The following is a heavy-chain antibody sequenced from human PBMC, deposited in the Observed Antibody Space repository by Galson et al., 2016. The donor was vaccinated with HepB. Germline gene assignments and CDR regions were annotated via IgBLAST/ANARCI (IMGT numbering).Heavy chain of an antibody. CDR1: GFPFSNYW. Sequence: SLRLSCAASGFPFSNYWMHWVRQAPGKGPVWVSRITSDGSSTTYADSVKGRFTISRDNAKNTLYLQMNSLRAEDTALYYCVRDMYGSYFAFDIWGQGTMVTVSS. CDR3: VRDMYGSYFAFDI. V-gene: IGHV3-74*01. D-gene: IGHD1-26*01. CDR2: ITSDGSST. J-gene: IGHJ3*02.